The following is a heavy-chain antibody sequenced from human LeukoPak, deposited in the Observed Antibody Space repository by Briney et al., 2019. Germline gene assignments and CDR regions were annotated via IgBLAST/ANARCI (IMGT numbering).Heavy chain of an antibody. Sequence: GGSLRLSCAASGFTFSSYGMHWVRQAPGKGLQWVAVIWNDGSSKYYADSVKGRFTISRDNSKNTLYLQMNSLRADDTAVYYCAKPTRGGGGSFLIDFWGQGTLVTVSS. CDR2: IWNDGSSK. J-gene: IGHJ4*02. CDR1: GFTFSSYG. D-gene: IGHD1-26*01. CDR3: AKPTRGGGGSFLIDF. V-gene: IGHV3-33*06.